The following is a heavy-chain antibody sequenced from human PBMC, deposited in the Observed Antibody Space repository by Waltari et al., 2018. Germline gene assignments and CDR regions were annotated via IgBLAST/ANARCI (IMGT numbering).Heavy chain of an antibody. J-gene: IGHJ4*02. CDR2: IYYSGST. CDR1: GGSISSHY. CDR3: ARAASGHYYERGFDY. V-gene: IGHV4-59*11. D-gene: IGHD3-22*01. Sequence: QVQLQESGPGLVKPSESLSSTCTGLGGSISSHYWSCILSPPGKGLEWIGYIYYSGSTNYNPSLKSRVTISVDTSKNQFSLKLSSVTAADTAVYYCARAASGHYYERGFDYWGQGTLVTVSS.